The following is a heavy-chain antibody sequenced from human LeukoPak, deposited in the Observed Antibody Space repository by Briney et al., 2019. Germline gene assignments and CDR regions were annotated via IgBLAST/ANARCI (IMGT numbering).Heavy chain of an antibody. CDR3: ARDGAPRTDY. J-gene: IGHJ4*02. V-gene: IGHV3-48*03. Sequence: GGSLRLSCAASGFTFSSYEMNWVRQAPGKGLEWVSYISSTGSLKYYADSVKGRFTISRDNVRNSLYLQMNSLRVDDTAVYYCARDGAPRTDYWGQGTLATVSS. CDR1: GFTFSSYE. CDR2: ISSTGSLK. D-gene: IGHD3-16*01.